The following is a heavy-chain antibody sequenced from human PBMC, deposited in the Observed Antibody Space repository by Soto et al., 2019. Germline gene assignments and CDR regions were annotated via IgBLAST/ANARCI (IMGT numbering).Heavy chain of an antibody. D-gene: IGHD2-2*01. V-gene: IGHV4-34*01. CDR3: GRVSVVPAAIRYYYYYYMDV. CDR2: INHSGST. Sequence: SETLSLTCAVYGGSFSGYYWSWIRQPPGKGLEWIGEINHSGSTNYNPSLKSRVTISVDTSKNQFSLKLSSVTAADTAVYYCGRVSVVPAAIRYYYYYYMDVWGKGTTVTVSS. J-gene: IGHJ6*03. CDR1: GGSFSGYY.